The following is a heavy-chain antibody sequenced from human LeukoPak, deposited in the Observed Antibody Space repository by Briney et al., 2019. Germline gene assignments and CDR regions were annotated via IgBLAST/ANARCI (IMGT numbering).Heavy chain of an antibody. CDR3: ARHQWLPLNWFDP. D-gene: IGHD6-19*01. V-gene: IGHV4-39*01. CDR1: GGSISSSSYY. Sequence: SETLSLTCTVSGGSISSSSYYWGWIRQPPGKGLEWIGSIYYSGSTYYNPSLKSRVTISVDTSKNQFSLKLSSVTAADTAVYYCARHQWLPLNWFDPWGQGTLATVSS. CDR2: IYYSGST. J-gene: IGHJ5*02.